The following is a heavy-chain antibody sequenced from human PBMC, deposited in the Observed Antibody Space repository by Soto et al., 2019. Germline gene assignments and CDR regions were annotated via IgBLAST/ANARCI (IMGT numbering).Heavy chain of an antibody. V-gene: IGHV3-23*01. J-gene: IGHJ4*02. D-gene: IGHD3-10*01. Sequence: GGSLRLSCAASGVTFSSYSINWVRQAPGKGLEWVSVISGSGVNTHYADSVKGRFTISRDNSKNTLYLQINSLRADDTAVYYCAKVGSGSYSAHYWGQGTLVTVSS. CDR1: GVTFSSYS. CDR3: AKVGSGSYSAHY. CDR2: ISGSGVNT.